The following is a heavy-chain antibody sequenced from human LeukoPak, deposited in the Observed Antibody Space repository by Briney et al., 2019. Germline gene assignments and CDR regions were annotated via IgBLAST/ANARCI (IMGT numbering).Heavy chain of an antibody. CDR1: GYTFTGYY. J-gene: IGHJ4*02. V-gene: IGHV1-2*04. D-gene: IGHD1-26*01. CDR3: ATDLGVGATTKGGLPNY. CDR2: INPNSGGT. Sequence: ASVKVSCKASGYTFTGYYTHWVRQAPGQGLEWMGWINPNSGGTNYAQKFQGWVTMTRDTSISTAYMELSRLRSDDTAVYYCATDLGVGATTKGGLPNYWGQGTLVTVSS.